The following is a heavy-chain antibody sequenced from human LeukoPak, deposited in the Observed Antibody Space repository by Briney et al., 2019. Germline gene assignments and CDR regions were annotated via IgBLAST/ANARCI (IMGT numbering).Heavy chain of an antibody. V-gene: IGHV4-34*01. J-gene: IGHJ5*02. D-gene: IGHD3-10*01. CDR2: INHSGST. CDR3: ARGGVRGAIIGWFDP. CDR1: GGSFSGYY. Sequence: SETLSLTCAVYGGSFSGYYWSWIRQPPGKGLEWIGEINHSGSTNYNPSLKSRVTISVDTSKNQFSLKLSSVTAADTAVYYCARGGVRGAIIGWFDPWGQGTLVTVSS.